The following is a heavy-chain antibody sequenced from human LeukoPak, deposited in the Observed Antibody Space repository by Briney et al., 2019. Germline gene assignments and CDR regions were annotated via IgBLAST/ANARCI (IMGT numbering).Heavy chain of an antibody. D-gene: IGHD6-19*01. V-gene: IGHV1-18*01. CDR1: GYTFTSYG. CDR3: ARDPRYVGWCLLYYYYYGMDV. Sequence: VAPVKVSCKASGYTFTSYGISWVRQAPGQGLEGMGWISAYNGNTNYAQKLQVRVTMTTDTSTRTVHMELGSLSSDGTAVSFFARDPRYVGWCLLYYYYYGMDVWGQGTTVTVSS. CDR2: ISAYNGNT. J-gene: IGHJ6*02.